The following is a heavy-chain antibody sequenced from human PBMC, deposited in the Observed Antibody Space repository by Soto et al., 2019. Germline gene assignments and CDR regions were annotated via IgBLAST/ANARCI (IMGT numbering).Heavy chain of an antibody. CDR1: GFTFSSYA. V-gene: IGHV3-23*01. CDR3: AKAIKLRYFDWLLFLDY. J-gene: IGHJ4*02. D-gene: IGHD3-9*01. Sequence: GGSLRLSCAASGFTFSSYAMSWVRQAPGKGLEWVSAISGSGGSTYYADSVKGRFTISRDNSKNTLYLQMNSLRAEDTAVYYCAKAIKLRYFDWLLFLDYWGQGTLVTFSS. CDR2: ISGSGGST.